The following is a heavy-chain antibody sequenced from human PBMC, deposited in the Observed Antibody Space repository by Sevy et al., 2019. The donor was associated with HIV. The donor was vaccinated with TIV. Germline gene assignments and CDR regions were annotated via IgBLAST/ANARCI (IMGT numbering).Heavy chain of an antibody. J-gene: IGHJ4*02. CDR1: GYTFTSYG. CDR2: ISAYNGNT. Sequence: ASVKVSCKASGYTFTSYGISWVRQAPGQGLEWMEWISAYNGNTNDAQKLQGRVTMTTDTSTSTAYMELRSLRSDDTAGYYCAIGSGRRAGYYFDYWGQGTLVTVSS. V-gene: IGHV1-18*01. CDR3: AIGSGRRAGYYFDY. D-gene: IGHD1-26*01.